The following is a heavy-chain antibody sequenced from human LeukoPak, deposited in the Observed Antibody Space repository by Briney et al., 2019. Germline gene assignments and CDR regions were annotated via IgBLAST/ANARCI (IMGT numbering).Heavy chain of an antibody. CDR1: GGTFSSYA. CDR3: ARGVYSSSWKVYCFDY. V-gene: IGHV1-69*10. CDR2: IIPILGIA. Sequence: SVKVSCKASGGTFSSYAISWVRQAPGQGLEWMGGIIPILGIANYAQKFQGRVTITADKSTGTAYMELSSLRSEDTAVYYCARGVYSSSWKVYCFDYWGQGTLVTVSS. D-gene: IGHD6-13*01. J-gene: IGHJ4*02.